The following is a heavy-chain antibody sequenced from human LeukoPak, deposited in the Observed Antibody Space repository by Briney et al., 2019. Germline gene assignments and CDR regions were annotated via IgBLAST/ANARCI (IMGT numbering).Heavy chain of an antibody. Sequence: GASVKVSCKASGYTFTTYSITWVRQAPGQGLGWMGWISAYNGNTNYAQKLQGRVTMTTDTSTSTAYMELRSLRSDDTAVYYCARVGGGYQLLDDYGDYGVDYWGQGTLVTVSS. CDR3: ARVGGGYQLLDDYGDYGVDY. CDR2: ISAYNGNT. V-gene: IGHV1-18*01. CDR1: GYTFTTYS. J-gene: IGHJ4*02. D-gene: IGHD4-17*01.